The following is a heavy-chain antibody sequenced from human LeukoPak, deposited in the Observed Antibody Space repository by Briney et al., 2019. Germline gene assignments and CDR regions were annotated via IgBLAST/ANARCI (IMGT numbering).Heavy chain of an antibody. J-gene: IGHJ5*02. Sequence: SVKVSXKASGGTFRSYAISWVRQAPGQGLEWMGGIIPIFGTANYAQKFQGRVTITTDESTSTAYMELSSLRSEDTAVYYCARGESGLNWFDPWGQGTLVTVSS. V-gene: IGHV1-69*05. D-gene: IGHD5-12*01. CDR3: ARGESGLNWFDP. CDR2: IIPIFGTA. CDR1: GGTFRSYA.